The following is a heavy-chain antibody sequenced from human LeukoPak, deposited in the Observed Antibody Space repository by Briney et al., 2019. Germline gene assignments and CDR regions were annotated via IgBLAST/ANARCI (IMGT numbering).Heavy chain of an antibody. V-gene: IGHV3-23*01. CDR2: ISGSGGST. D-gene: IGHD3-22*01. CDR3: AKTYYYDSSGYYSGASDY. J-gene: IGHJ4*02. Sequence: PGGSLRLSCAASGFTFSSYAMSWVRQAPGKGLEWVSAISGSGGSTYYADSVKGRFTISRDNSKNTLYPQMNSLRAEDTAVYYCAKTYYYDSSGYYSGASDYWGQGTLVTVSS. CDR1: GFTFSSYA.